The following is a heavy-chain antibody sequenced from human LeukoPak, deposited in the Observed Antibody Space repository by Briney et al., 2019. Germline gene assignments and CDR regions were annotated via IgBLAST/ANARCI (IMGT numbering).Heavy chain of an antibody. J-gene: IGHJ4*02. CDR2: ISGSGGST. CDR3: ATVPRSGYYYFDY. V-gene: IGHV3-23*01. D-gene: IGHD5-12*01. CDR1: GFTFRSYA. Sequence: GGSLRLSCAASGFTFRSYAMTWVRQAPGKGLEWVSFISGSGGSTYYADSVKGRFTISKDKSRNTLFLQMNSLRAEDTAVYYCATVPRSGYYYFDYWGQGALVTVSS.